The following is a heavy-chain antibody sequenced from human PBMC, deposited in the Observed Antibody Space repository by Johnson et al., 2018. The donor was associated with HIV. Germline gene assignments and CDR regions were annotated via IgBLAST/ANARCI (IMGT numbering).Heavy chain of an antibody. CDR1: GFTLEDYD. V-gene: IGHV3-20*04. CDR3: ARDPVSHYYDSSGSLDDAFDI. J-gene: IGHJ3*02. D-gene: IGHD3-22*01. CDR2: INWNGGRT. Sequence: VQLVESGGGVVRPGGSQRLSCVASGFTLEDYDLSWVRQTPGKGLEGVSVINWNGGRTDNADSVKGRFTISRDNAKNSLYLQMNSLRAEETAVYYCARDPVSHYYDSSGSLDDAFDIWGQGTMVTVSS.